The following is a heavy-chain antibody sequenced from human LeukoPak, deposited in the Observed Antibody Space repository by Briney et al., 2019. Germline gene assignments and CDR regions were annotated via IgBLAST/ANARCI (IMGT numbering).Heavy chain of an antibody. CDR1: GGSIRSYY. CDR2: IYYSCTN. J-gene: IGHJ4*02. CDR3: ARLVLVPRSYYFDY. V-gene: IGHV4-59*08. D-gene: IGHD6-13*01. Sequence: SETLSLTCTVPGGSIRSYYWSWIRQPPGKGLGRIGYIYYSCTNNYNPSLKSRVIISVDTSKTQFSLKLGSGTAADTAVYYGARLVLVPRSYYFDYWGQGTLVTVSS.